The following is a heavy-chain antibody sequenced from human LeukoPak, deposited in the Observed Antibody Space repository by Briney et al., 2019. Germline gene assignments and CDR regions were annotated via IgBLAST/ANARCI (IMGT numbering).Heavy chain of an antibody. J-gene: IGHJ4*02. V-gene: IGHV3-23*01. CDR3: VKDPRGYYDPDEY. Sequence: GGSLRLSCAASRFTFSIYAMSWVRQAPGKGLEWVSGISDSGGFSGSGGRTYYADSVRGRFTISRDNSKNALYLQMNSLRAEDTAIYYCVKDPRGYYDPDEYWGQGTLVTVSS. D-gene: IGHD3-22*01. CDR2: ISDSGGFSGSGGRT. CDR1: RFTFSIYA.